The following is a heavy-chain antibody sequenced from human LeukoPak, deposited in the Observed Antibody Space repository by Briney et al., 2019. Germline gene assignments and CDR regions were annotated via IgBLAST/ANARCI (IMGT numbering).Heavy chain of an antibody. CDR3: ARDLGYYDSSGYPLGLDP. Sequence: SETLSLTCTVSGGSISSYYWSWIRQPAGKGLEWIGRIYTSGSTNYNPSLKSRVTMSVDTSKSQFSLKLSSVTAADTAVYYCARDLGYYDSSGYPLGLDPWGQGTLVTVSS. CDR2: IYTSGST. D-gene: IGHD3-22*01. V-gene: IGHV4-4*07. CDR1: GGSISSYY. J-gene: IGHJ5*02.